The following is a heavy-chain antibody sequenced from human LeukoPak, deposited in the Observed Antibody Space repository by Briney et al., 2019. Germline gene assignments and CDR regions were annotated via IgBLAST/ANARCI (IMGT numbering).Heavy chain of an antibody. D-gene: IGHD3-10*01. Sequence: GGSLRLSCAASGFTFSDYYMSWIRQAPGRGLEWVSYISSSGSTIYYADSVKGRFTISRDNAKNSLYLQMNSLTAEDPAVYYCARSLPGNYYMEVWGKGATVTVSS. CDR2: ISSSGSTI. V-gene: IGHV3-11*04. CDR1: GFTFSDYY. J-gene: IGHJ6*03. CDR3: ARSLPGNYYMEV.